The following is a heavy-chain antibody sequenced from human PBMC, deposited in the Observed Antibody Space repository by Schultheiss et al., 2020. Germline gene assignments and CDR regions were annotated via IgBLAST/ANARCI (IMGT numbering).Heavy chain of an antibody. J-gene: IGHJ1*01. V-gene: IGHV4-39*07. Sequence: SETLSLTCTVSGGSISSSSYYWGWIRQPPGKGLEWIGSIYYSGSTNYNPSLKSRVTISVDTSKNQFSLKLSSVTAADTAVYYCARNGDYDSSGYPFQHWGQGTLVTVSS. CDR2: IYYSGST. D-gene: IGHD3-22*01. CDR3: ARNGDYDSSGYPFQH. CDR1: GGSISSSSYY.